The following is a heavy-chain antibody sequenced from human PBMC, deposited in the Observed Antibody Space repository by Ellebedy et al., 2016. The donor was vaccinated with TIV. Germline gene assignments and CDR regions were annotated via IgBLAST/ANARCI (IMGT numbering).Heavy chain of an antibody. CDR2: IWYDVSNK. D-gene: IGHD6-13*01. J-gene: IGHJ4*02. CDR3: ASGPSSSWYHDY. V-gene: IGHV3-33*08. CDR1: GFTFSSYA. Sequence: PGGSLRLSCAASGFTFSSYAMHWVRQAPGKGLEWVAVIWYDVSNKYYADSVKGRFTISRDNSKNTLYLQMNSLRAEDTAVYYCASGPSSSWYHDYWGQGTLVTVSS.